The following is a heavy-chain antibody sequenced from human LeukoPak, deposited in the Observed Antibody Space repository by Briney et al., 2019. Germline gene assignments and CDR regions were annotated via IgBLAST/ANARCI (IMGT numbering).Heavy chain of an antibody. D-gene: IGHD5-12*01. J-gene: IGHJ4*02. Sequence: GGSLRLSCAASGFTFSSYAMSWVRQAPGKGLEWVSAISGSGGSTYYADSVKGRFTISRDNSKNALYLQMNSLRAEDTAVYYCARANSGGFFDYWGQGTLVTVSS. CDR3: ARANSGGFFDY. CDR1: GFTFSSYA. CDR2: ISGSGGST. V-gene: IGHV3-23*01.